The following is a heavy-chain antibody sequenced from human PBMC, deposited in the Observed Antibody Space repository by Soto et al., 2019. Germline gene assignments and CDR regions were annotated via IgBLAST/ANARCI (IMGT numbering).Heavy chain of an antibody. CDR3: ASLSSSWCYYYYGMDV. J-gene: IGHJ6*02. Sequence: PSETLSLTCAVSGGSISSGDYYWSWIRQPPGKGLEWNGYIYYSGSTYYNPSIKSRVTISVDTSKNQFTLKLSSVTAADTAVYYCASLSSSWCYYYYGMDVWGQGTTVTVSS. CDR2: IYYSGST. CDR1: GGSISSGDYY. V-gene: IGHV4-30-4*01. D-gene: IGHD6-13*01.